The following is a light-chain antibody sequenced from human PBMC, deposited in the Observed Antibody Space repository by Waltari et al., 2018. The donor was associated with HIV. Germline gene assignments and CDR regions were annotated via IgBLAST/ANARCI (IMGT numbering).Light chain of an antibody. CDR1: QSLLHGDGQYY. J-gene: IGKJ4*02. Sequence: DIVMTQSPLSLPVIPGEPASISCTSSQSLLHGDGQYYLDWYLQKPGQSPQLMIYLASNRASGVPDRFSGSKSGTSASLAISGLRSEDEADYYCAAWDDRLSAWVFGGGTK. CDR2: LAS. V-gene: IGKV2-28*01. CDR3: AAWDDRLSAWV.